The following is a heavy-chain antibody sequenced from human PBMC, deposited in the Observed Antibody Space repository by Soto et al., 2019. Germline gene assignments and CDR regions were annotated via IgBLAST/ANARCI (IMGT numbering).Heavy chain of an antibody. CDR3: ARDADRWNYGGMDY. CDR2: ISYDGSNK. D-gene: IGHD1-7*01. V-gene: IGHV3-30-3*01. Sequence: ESGGGVVQPGRSLRLSCAASGFTFSSYAMHWVRQAPGKGLEWVAVISYDGSNKYYADSVKGRFTISRDNSKNTLYLQMNSLRAEDTAVYYCARDADRWNYGGMDYWGQGTLVTVSS. CDR1: GFTFSSYA. J-gene: IGHJ4*02.